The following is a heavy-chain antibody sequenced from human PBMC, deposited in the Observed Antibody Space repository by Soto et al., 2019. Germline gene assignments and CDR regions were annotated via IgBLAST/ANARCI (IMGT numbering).Heavy chain of an antibody. CDR3: ARDFTTSTIQPNYYYGMDV. CDR2: ISSSSSTI. CDR1: GFTFSNHS. J-gene: IGHJ6*02. V-gene: IGHV3-48*02. D-gene: IGHD5-18*01. Sequence: GRSLRLSCAASGFTFSNHSMNLIRQAQGKGLEWVSYISSSSSTIYYADSVKGRFTISRDNAKNSLYLQMNSLRDEDTAVYYCARDFTTSTIQPNYYYGMDVWGQGTTVTVSS.